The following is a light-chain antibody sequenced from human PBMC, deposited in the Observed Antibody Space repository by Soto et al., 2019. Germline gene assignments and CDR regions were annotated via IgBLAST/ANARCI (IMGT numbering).Light chain of an antibody. CDR1: PSGGRNS. CDR2: GAN. J-gene: IGKJ5*01. Sequence: EIVFTASPATLSFFPGGKTTPPCGARPSGGRNSLAWYQQKRGLAPRLLIYGANNRATDIPARFSASGSGTDFILTISRLEPEDFAVYYCQQYDGSSITFGQGTRLEIK. V-gene: IGKV3D-20*01. CDR3: QQYDGSSIT.